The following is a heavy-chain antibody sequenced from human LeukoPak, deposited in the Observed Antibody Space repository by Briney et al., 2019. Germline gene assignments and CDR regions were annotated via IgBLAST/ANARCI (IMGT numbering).Heavy chain of an antibody. CDR2: MNPNSGNT. Sequence: GASVKVSCKASGYTFTSYDINWVRQATGQGLEWMGWMNPNSGNTGYAQKFQGRVTMTRNTSISTAYMELSSLRSEDTAVYYCARGGYSNYGPDYYYYGMDVWGQGTSVTVSS. D-gene: IGHD4-11*01. CDR1: GYTFTSYD. V-gene: IGHV1-8*01. CDR3: ARGGYSNYGPDYYYYGMDV. J-gene: IGHJ6*02.